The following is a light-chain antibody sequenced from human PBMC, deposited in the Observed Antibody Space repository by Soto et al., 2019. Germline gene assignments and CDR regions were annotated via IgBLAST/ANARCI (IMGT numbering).Light chain of an antibody. Sequence: DIPMTQSPSSVSASVGDRVTITCRASQGIRSWLAWYQQKPGKAPKLLIYAASSLQSGVPSRFSGSGSGTDFTLTINSLQPEDFATYYCQQSNSFPITFGQGTRLEIK. J-gene: IGKJ5*01. CDR2: AAS. CDR3: QQSNSFPIT. CDR1: QGIRSW. V-gene: IGKV1-12*01.